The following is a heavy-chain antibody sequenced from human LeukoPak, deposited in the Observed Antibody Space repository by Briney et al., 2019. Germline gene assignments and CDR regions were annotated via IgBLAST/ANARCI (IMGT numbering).Heavy chain of an antibody. CDR3: AGERGEEYSSGWYKTNYFYN. V-gene: IGHV4-39*07. J-gene: IGHJ4*02. CDR2: GDYSGGT. D-gene: IGHD6-19*01. Sequence: SETLSLTCTVSGGSFTSVTDYWAWIRQPPGKGLEWIASGDYSGGTYYNPSLESRVAISADMSTNQISLKLTSVTGADTAVYYCAGERGEEYSSGWYKTNYFYNWGQGIRVTVSS. CDR1: GGSFTSVTDY.